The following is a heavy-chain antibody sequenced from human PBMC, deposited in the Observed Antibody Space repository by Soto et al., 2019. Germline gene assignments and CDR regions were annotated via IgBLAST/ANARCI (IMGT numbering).Heavy chain of an antibody. D-gene: IGHD2-15*01. CDR1: GFTFSSYA. CDR3: AKRRGAGGHFDY. V-gene: IGHV3-23*01. J-gene: IGHJ4*02. CDR2: VSIGGST. Sequence: GGSLRLSCAASGFTFSSYAMGWVRQGPGKGLEWVAVVSIGGSTHYADSVRGRFTISRDNSKDTLSLQMNSLTAEDTAVYFCAKRRGAGGHFDYWGQGALVTVSS.